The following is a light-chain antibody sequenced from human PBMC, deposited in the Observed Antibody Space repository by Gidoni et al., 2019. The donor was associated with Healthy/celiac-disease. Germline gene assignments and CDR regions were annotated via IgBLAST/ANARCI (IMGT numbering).Light chain of an antibody. CDR1: QSVSSN. J-gene: IGKJ4*01. V-gene: IGKV3-15*01. CDR2: GAS. CDR3: QQYNNWPLT. Sequence: EIVMTQSPATLSVSPGERATLSCRASQSVSSNLAWYQQKPGQGPRLLIYGASTRATGIPARLSGSGSGTEFTLTISSLQSEDFAVYYCQQYNNWPLTFGGGTKVEIK.